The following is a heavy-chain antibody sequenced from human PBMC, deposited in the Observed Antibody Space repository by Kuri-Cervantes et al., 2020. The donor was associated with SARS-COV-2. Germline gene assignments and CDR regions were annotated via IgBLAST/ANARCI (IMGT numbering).Heavy chain of an antibody. CDR3: ATGDQLLVGWFDP. Sequence: ASVQVSCKVSGYTLTELSMHWVRQAPGKGLEWMGGFDPEDGETIYAQKFQGRVTMTEDTSTDTAYMELSSLRSEDTAVYYCATGDQLLVGWFDPWGQGTLVTVSS. V-gene: IGHV1-24*01. CDR1: GYTLTELS. J-gene: IGHJ5*02. CDR2: FDPEDGET. D-gene: IGHD2-2*01.